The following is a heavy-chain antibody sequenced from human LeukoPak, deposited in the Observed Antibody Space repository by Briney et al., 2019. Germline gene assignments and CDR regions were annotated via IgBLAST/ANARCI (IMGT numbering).Heavy chain of an antibody. CDR3: VRLGHCTGGSCYQYYYMDV. CDR2: INHSGST. J-gene: IGHJ6*03. D-gene: IGHD2-15*01. V-gene: IGHV4-34*01. CDR1: GGSFSGYY. Sequence: QTSETLSLTCAVYGGSFSGYYWSWIRQPPGKGLEWIGEINHSGSTNYNPSLKSRVTISVDTSKNQFPLKLSSVTAADTAVYYCVRLGHCTGGSCYQYYYMDVWGKGTTVTISS.